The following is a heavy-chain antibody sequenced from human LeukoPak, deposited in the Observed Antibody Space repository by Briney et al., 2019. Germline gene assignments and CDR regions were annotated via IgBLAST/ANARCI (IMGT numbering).Heavy chain of an antibody. CDR2: INHSGST. J-gene: IGHJ4*02. Sequence: SETLSLTCAAYGGSFSGYYWSWIRQPPGKGLEWVGEINHSGSTNYNPSLKRRVTISVDTSKNQFSLRLSSVTASDPAVYYCARCLGGRCDYFDYWGQGALVTVSS. V-gene: IGHV4-34*01. D-gene: IGHD3-16*01. CDR3: ARCLGGRCDYFDY. CDR1: GGSFSGYY.